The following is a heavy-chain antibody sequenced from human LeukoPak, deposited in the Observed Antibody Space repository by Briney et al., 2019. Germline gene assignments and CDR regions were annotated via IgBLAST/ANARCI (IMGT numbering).Heavy chain of an antibody. CDR1: GGSFSGYY. D-gene: IGHD6-19*01. CDR2: INHSGST. CDR3: ARARSHSSGWNF. V-gene: IGHV4-34*01. Sequence: SETLSLTCAVYGGSFSGYYWSWIRQPPGKGLEWTGEINHSGSTNYNPSLKSRVTISVDTSKNQFSLKLSFVTAADTAVYYCARARSHSSGWNFWGQGTLVTVSS. J-gene: IGHJ4*02.